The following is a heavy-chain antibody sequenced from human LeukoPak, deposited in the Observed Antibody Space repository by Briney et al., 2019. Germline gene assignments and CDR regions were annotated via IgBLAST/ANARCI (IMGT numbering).Heavy chain of an antibody. CDR1: GYTFTSYG. CDR3: ARDTLRYGSGSFDWFDP. J-gene: IGHJ5*02. CDR2: ISTYSDNT. V-gene: IGHV1-18*01. Sequence: GASVKVSCKASGYTFTSYGISWVRQAPGQGLKWMGWISTYSDNTKYAQKFQGRVTLTTDTSTSTAYMELGSLRSDDTAVYYCARDTLRYGSGSFDWFDPWGQGTLVTVSS. D-gene: IGHD3-10*01.